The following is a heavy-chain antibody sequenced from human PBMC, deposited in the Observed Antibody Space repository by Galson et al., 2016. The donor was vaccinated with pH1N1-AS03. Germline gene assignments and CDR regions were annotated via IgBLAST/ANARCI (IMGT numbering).Heavy chain of an antibody. CDR3: AQDPVGYVSGNFVPINYFDY. J-gene: IGHJ4*02. D-gene: IGHD3-10*01. V-gene: IGHV3-23*01. Sequence: SLRLSCAASGFTFSSHAMSWVRQAPGKGLEWVSTITGSGGTTYYPDSVKGRFTISRDNYKNTLSLQLNSLRAEDTAVYYCAQDPVGYVSGNFVPINYFDYWGQGTLVTVSS. CDR1: GFTFSSHA. CDR2: ITGSGGTT.